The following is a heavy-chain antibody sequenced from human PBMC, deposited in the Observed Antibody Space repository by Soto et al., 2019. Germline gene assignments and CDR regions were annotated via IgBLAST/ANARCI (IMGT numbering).Heavy chain of an antibody. D-gene: IGHD2-15*01. V-gene: IGHV1-69*01. CDR2: IIPVYGTP. CDR1: GGAFNKYA. J-gene: IGHJ6*02. Sequence: QVQLEQSGAEVKKPGSSLKVSCKATGGAFNKYAISWVRQAPGQGLEWMAGIIPVYGTPNYAQRFQDRVTIIADESTTPAYMEVNSLTSEDTAIYYCSIVTAYGMDVWGPGTTVIVSS. CDR3: SIVTAYGMDV.